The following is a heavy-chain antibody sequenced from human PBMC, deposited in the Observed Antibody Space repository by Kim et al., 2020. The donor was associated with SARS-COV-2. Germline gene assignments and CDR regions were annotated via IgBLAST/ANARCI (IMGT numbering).Heavy chain of an antibody. J-gene: IGHJ3*02. D-gene: IGHD4-4*01. Sequence: YNPSLKSRVTMSVDTSKNQFSLKLSSVTAADTAVYYCARDGVNYAQAFDIWGQGTMVTVSS. CDR3: ARDGVNYAQAFDI. V-gene: IGHV4-30-2*04.